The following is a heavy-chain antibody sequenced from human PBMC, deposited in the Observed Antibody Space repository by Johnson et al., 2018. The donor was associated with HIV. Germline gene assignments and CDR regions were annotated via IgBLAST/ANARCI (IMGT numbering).Heavy chain of an antibody. CDR2: IRSKANSYAT. Sequence: VQLVESGGGVVQPGRSLRLSCAASGFTFSGSAMHWVRQASGKGLEWVGRIRSKANSYATAYAASVKGRFTISRDDSKNTAYLQMNSLKTEDTAVYYCTRPDPSMAFDIWGQGTMVTVSS. CDR3: TRPDPSMAFDI. J-gene: IGHJ3*02. CDR1: GFTFSGSA. V-gene: IGHV3-73*01.